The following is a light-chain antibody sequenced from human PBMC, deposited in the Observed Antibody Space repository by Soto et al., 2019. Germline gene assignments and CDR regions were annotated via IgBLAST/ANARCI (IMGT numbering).Light chain of an antibody. CDR2: DAS. Sequence: EIVLTQSPATLYLSPGERATLSCRASQSVSSYLAWYQQKPGQAPRLLIYDASNRATGIPARFSGSGSGTDFILTISSLEPEDFAVYYCQHRGNWPPYTFGQGTKLEIK. CDR3: QHRGNWPPYT. CDR1: QSVSSY. V-gene: IGKV3-11*01. J-gene: IGKJ2*01.